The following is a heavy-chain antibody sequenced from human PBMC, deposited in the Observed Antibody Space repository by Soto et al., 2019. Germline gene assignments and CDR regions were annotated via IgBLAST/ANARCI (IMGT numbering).Heavy chain of an antibody. CDR3: SRAYSGYLYNWLDP. D-gene: IGHD5-12*01. CDR2: INHSGSA. Sequence: QVQLQQWGSGLLKPSETLSLTCDVNGGSFSGYYWSWIRQPPGKGLEWIGEINHSGSANYNPSLKSRVTISIDTSKNHFSLNLNSVTAADTAVYYCSRAYSGYLYNWLDPWGQGTLVTVSS. CDR1: GGSFSGYY. J-gene: IGHJ5*02. V-gene: IGHV4-34*01.